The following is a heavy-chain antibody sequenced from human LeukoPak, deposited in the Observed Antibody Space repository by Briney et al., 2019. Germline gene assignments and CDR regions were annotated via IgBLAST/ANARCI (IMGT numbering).Heavy chain of an antibody. J-gene: IGHJ6*03. D-gene: IGHD6-13*01. V-gene: IGHV1-2*02. CDR3: ARVTAAAGAYYYMDV. Sequence: ASVKVSCKASGYTFTGYYMHWVRQAPGQGLEWMGWINPNSGGTNYAQKFQGRVTITRDTSISTAYMELSRLRSDDTAVYYCARVTAAAGAYYYMDVWGKGTTVTVSS. CDR1: GYTFTGYY. CDR2: INPNSGGT.